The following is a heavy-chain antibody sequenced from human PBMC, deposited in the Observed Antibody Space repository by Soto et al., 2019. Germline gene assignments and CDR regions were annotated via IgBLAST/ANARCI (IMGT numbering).Heavy chain of an antibody. Sequence: ASVKVSCKASGYTFTSYGISWVRQAPGQGLEWMGWISAYNGNTNYAQKFKGRVTITRDTSASTAYMELSSLRSEDTAVYYCARGEYYYDSRGYYYLNSYFDYWGQETLVTVSS. CDR3: ARGEYYYDSRGYYYLNSYFDY. J-gene: IGHJ4*02. D-gene: IGHD3-22*01. V-gene: IGHV1-18*01. CDR2: ISAYNGNT. CDR1: GYTFTSYG.